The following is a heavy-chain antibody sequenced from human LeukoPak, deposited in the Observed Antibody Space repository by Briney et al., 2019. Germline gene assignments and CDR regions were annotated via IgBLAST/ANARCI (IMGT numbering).Heavy chain of an antibody. CDR3: ARHPIADAFDI. J-gene: IGHJ3*02. CDR1: GYSISSGYY. V-gene: IGHV4-38-2*01. CDR2: IYHSGST. Sequence: SETLSLTCAVSGYSISSGYYWGWIRQPPGKGLEWIGSIYHSGSTYYNPSLKSRVTISVDTSKDQFSLKLSSVTAADTAVYYCARHPIADAFDIWGQGTMVTVSS.